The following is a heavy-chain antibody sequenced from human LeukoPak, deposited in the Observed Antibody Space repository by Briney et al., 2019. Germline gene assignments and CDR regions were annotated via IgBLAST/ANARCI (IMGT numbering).Heavy chain of an antibody. CDR2: IYYIGST. CDR1: GGSISSYY. J-gene: IGHJ4*02. Sequence: SETLSLTCTVSGGSISSYYWSWVRQPPGKGLEWIGCIYYIGSTNYNPSLKSRVTISVDTSKNQFSLKLTSVTAADTAVYYCARGGGYSGYDFGYWGQGTLVTVSS. D-gene: IGHD5-12*01. V-gene: IGHV4-59*01. CDR3: ARGGGYSGYDFGY.